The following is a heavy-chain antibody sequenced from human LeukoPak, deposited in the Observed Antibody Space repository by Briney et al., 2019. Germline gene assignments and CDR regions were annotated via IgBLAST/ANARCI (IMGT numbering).Heavy chain of an antibody. J-gene: IGHJ1*01. D-gene: IGHD3-22*01. CDR1: GWSFSGYY. CDR2: INHSGST. V-gene: IGHV4-34*01. Sequence: SETLSLTCAVYGWSFSGYYWSWIRQPPGKGLEWIGEINHSGSTNYNPSLKSRVTISVDTSKNQFSLKLSSVTAADTAVYYCARGRYDSSGYYYDEYFQHWGQGTLVTVSS. CDR3: ARGRYDSSGYYYDEYFQH.